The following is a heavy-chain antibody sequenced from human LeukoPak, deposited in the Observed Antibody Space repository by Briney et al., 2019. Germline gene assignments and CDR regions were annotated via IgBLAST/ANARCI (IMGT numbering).Heavy chain of an antibody. D-gene: IGHD3-3*01. CDR3: ARSYYDFWSGYPNFDY. V-gene: IGHV1-18*01. CDR2: ISAYNGNT. Sequence: ASVKVSCKTSGYTFTSYGITWVRQAPGQGLEWMGWISAYNGNTNYAQKFQGRVTMTTDTSTSTAYMELRSLRSDDTAVYFCARSYYDFWSGYPNFDYWGQGTLVTVSS. J-gene: IGHJ4*02. CDR1: GYTFTSYG.